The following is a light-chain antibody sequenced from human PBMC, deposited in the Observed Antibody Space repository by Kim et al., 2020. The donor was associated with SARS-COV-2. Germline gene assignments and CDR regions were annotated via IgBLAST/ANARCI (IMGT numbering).Light chain of an antibody. CDR2: KAS. CDR1: QSISSW. Sequence: DIQMPQSPSTLSASVGDRVTITCRASQSISSWLAWYQQKPGKAPKLLIYKASSLESGVPSRFSGSGSGREFTLTISSLQPDDFATYYCQQYDSYLYTFGQGTKLEI. CDR3: QQYDSYLYT. J-gene: IGKJ2*01. V-gene: IGKV1-5*03.